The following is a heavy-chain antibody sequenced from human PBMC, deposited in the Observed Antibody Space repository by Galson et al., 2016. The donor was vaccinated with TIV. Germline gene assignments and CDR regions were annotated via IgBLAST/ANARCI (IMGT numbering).Heavy chain of an antibody. D-gene: IGHD2/OR15-2a*01. V-gene: IGHV3-21*01. Sequence: SLRLSCAGFGFTFSAYAIHWVRQAPGKGLEWVSSSSSSGRFTYYAESLRGRITISRDRARSSLHHQMNSLRPEDTAVYFCARVKDDGEYSFGAFDYWGQGTMVTVSS. CDR1: GFTFSAYA. CDR3: ARVKDDGEYSFGAFDY. J-gene: IGHJ4*02. CDR2: SSSSGRFT.